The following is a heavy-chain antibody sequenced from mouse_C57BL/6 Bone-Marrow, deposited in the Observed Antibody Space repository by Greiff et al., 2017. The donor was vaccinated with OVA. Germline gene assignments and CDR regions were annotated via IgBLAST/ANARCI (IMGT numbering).Heavy chain of an antibody. D-gene: IGHD1-1*01. J-gene: IGHJ4*01. CDR1: GYTFTDYY. CDR3: ARYYYGSSYEDYAMDY. CDR2: INPNNGGT. Sequence: EVQLQQSGPELVKPGASVKISCKASGYTFTDYYMNWVKQSHGKSLEWIGDINPNNGGTSYNQKFKGKATLTVDKSSSTAYMELRSLTSEDSAVYYCARYYYGSSYEDYAMDYWGQGTSVTVSS. V-gene: IGHV1-26*01.